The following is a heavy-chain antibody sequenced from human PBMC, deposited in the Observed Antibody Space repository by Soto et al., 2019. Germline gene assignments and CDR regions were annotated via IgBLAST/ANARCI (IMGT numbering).Heavy chain of an antibody. V-gene: IGHV4-31*03. CDR2: IYYSGST. Sequence: QVQLQESGPGLVKPSQNLSLTCTVSGGSISSGGYYWSWIRQHPGKGLEWIGYIYYSGSTYYNPSLKSRVTISVDTSKNQFSLKLSSVTAADTAVYYCARDPQDCSSTSCYDVGGFDYWGQGTLVTVSS. J-gene: IGHJ4*02. CDR3: ARDPQDCSSTSCYDVGGFDY. CDR1: GGSISSGGYY. D-gene: IGHD2-2*01.